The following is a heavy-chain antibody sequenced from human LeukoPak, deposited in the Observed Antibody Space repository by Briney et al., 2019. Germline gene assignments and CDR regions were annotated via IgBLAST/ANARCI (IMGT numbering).Heavy chain of an antibody. J-gene: IGHJ4*02. CDR3: AKAVGGHNYFDY. D-gene: IGHD2-15*01. CDR2: ISWNSGSI. V-gene: IGHV3-9*03. CDR1: GFTFTSYA. Sequence: GGSLRLSCAASGFTFTSYAMNWVRQAPGKGLEWVSGISWNSGSIGYADSVKGRFTISRDNAKNSLYLQMNSLRAEDMALYYCAKAVGGHNYFDYWGQGTLVTVSS.